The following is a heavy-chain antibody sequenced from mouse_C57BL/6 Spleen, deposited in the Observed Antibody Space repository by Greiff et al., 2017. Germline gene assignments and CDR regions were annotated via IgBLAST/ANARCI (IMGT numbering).Heavy chain of an antibody. V-gene: IGHV1-80*01. J-gene: IGHJ3*01. CDR3: ARGGNEAWFAY. CDR2: IYPGDGDT. Sequence: SGAELVKPGASVKISCKASGYAFSSYWMNWVKQRPGKGLEWIGQIYPGDGDTNYNGKFKGKATLTADKSSSTAYMQLSSLTSEDSAVYFCARGGNEAWFAYWGQGTLVTVSA. CDR1: GYAFSSYW.